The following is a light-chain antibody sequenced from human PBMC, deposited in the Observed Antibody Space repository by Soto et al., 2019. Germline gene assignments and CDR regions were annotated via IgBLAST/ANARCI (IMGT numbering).Light chain of an antibody. CDR2: GAS. Sequence: EIVLTQSPGTLSLSPGERDTLSCRASQTVSSSYLTWYQQKPGQAPRLLIYGASSRATGIPDRFSGSGSGTDFTLTISRLEPEDVAVYYCQQYGSSSYTCGEGTKLEIK. CDR3: QQYGSSSYT. V-gene: IGKV3-20*01. J-gene: IGKJ2*01. CDR1: QTVSSSY.